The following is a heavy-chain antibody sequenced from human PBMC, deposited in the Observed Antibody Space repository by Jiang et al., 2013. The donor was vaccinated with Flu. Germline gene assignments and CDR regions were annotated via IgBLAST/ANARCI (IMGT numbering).Heavy chain of an antibody. CDR2: IYYSGST. D-gene: IGHD4-11*01. CDR3: AKEVGGEATVTTYWYYYYGMDV. Sequence: GPGLVKPSETLSLTCTVSGGSISSSSYYWGWIRQPPGKGLEWIGSIYYSGSTYYNPSLKGRVTISVDTSKNQFSLKLSSVTAADTAVYYCAKEVGGEATVTTYWYYYYGMDVWGQGTTVTVSS. V-gene: IGHV4-39*01. CDR1: GGSISSSSYY. J-gene: IGHJ6*02.